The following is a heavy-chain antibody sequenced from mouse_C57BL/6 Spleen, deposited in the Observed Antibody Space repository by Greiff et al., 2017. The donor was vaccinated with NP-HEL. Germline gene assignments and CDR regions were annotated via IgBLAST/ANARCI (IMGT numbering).Heavy chain of an antibody. CDR3: ERLGGDYYGSSSFED. CDR2: INPNNGGT. D-gene: IGHD1-1*01. J-gene: IGHJ2*01. Sequence: VQLQQSGPELVKPGASVKISCKASGYTFTDYYMNWVKQSHGKSLEWIGDINPNNGGTSYNQKFKGKATLTVDQSSSTAYMELRSLTSEEAAVYYCERLGGDYYGSSSFEDWGQGTTLTVSS. CDR1: GYTFTDYY. V-gene: IGHV1-26*01.